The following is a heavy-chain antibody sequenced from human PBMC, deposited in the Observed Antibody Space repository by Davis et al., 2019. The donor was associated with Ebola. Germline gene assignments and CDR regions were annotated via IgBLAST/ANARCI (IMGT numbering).Heavy chain of an antibody. CDR1: GYTFTSYA. D-gene: IGHD2-15*01. J-gene: IGHJ5*02. Sequence: AASVKVSCKASGYTFTSYAMHWVRQAPGQRLEWMGWINAGNGNTKYSQKFQGRVTITRDTSASTAYMVLSSLRSEDTAVYYCARDSLRSGGGARWFDPWGQGTLVTVSS. CDR3: ARDSLRSGGGARWFDP. V-gene: IGHV1-3*01. CDR2: INAGNGNT.